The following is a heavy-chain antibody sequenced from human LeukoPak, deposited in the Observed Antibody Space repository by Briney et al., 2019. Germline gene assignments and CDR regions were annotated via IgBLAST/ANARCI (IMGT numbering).Heavy chain of an antibody. V-gene: IGHV3-30*03. Sequence: PGGSLRPSCAATGFTFSSYGMHWVRQAPGKGLEWVAVISYDGSNKYYADSVKGRFTISRDNSKNTLYLQMNSLRAEDTAVYYCAIPSIAVAGTRYGMDVWGQGTTVTVSS. D-gene: IGHD6-19*01. CDR2: ISYDGSNK. CDR1: GFTFSSYG. J-gene: IGHJ6*02. CDR3: AIPSIAVAGTRYGMDV.